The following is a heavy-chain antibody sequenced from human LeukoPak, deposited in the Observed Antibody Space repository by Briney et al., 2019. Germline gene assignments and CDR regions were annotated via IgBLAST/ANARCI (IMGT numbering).Heavy chain of an antibody. CDR2: INHSGST. J-gene: IGHJ4*02. CDR3: ARDKLFDY. V-gene: IGHV4-34*01. CDR1: GGSFSGYY. Sequence: SETLSLTCAVYGGSFSGYYWSWIRQPPGKGLEWIGEINHSGSTNYNPSLKSRVTISVDTSKDQFSLKLSSVTAADTAVYYCARDKLFDYWGQGTLVTVSS.